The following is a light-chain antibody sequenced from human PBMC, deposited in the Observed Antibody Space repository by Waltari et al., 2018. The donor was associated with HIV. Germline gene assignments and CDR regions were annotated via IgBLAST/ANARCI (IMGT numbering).Light chain of an antibody. CDR1: QTVGDW. CDR2: RAT. J-gene: IGKJ1*01. Sequence: DIHMTPSPPTLTASIGDRVNITCRASQTVGDWLAWYQQKPGEAPTLLIYRATTVENGVPSRFSGSASGTDFTLAIDSLHPDDFATYYCHQYSNYLGSFGQGTRVQLK. V-gene: IGKV1-5*03. CDR3: HQYSNYLGS.